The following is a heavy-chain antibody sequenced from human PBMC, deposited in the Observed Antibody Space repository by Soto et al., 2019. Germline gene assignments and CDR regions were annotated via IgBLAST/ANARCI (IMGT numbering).Heavy chain of an antibody. CDR2: IYYSGST. Sequence: PSETLSLTCTVSGGSVSSGSYYWGWIRQPPGKGLEWIGYIYYSGSTNYNPSLKSRVTISADTSKNQFSLKLSSVTAADTAVYYCARDGDGYNYWGQGTLVTVSS. CDR3: ARDGDGYNY. J-gene: IGHJ4*02. V-gene: IGHV4-61*01. CDR1: GGSVSSGSYY. D-gene: IGHD5-12*01.